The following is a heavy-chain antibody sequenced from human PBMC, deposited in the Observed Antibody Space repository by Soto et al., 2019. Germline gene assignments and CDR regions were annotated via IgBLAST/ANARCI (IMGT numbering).Heavy chain of an antibody. V-gene: IGHV3-15*01. J-gene: IGHJ4*02. Sequence: PGGSLRLSCAASGFTFSNAWMSWVRQAPGKGLEWVGRIKSKTDGGTTDYAAPVKGRFTISRDNSKNTLYLQMNSLKTEDTAVYYCTTAPTPYYYDSSGYSPFDYWGQGTLVTVSS. CDR1: GFTFSNAW. CDR3: TTAPTPYYYDSSGYSPFDY. D-gene: IGHD3-22*01. CDR2: IKSKTDGGTT.